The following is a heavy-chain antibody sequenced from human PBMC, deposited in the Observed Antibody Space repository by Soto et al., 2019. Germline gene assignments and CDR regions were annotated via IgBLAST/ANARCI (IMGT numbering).Heavy chain of an antibody. Sequence: VQLVQSGAEVKESGASVKVSCKASGYTFINYGVAWVRRAPGQGPEWMGWISGSNGDTKYAQNLQNRVSLTTDTSTNTAYMELRSPRPDDTAIYFCGRGGLAVSGTYDYWGQGTLVTVSS. V-gene: IGHV1-18*01. CDR2: ISGSNGDT. CDR1: GYTFINYG. D-gene: IGHD6-19*01. CDR3: GRGGLAVSGTYDY. J-gene: IGHJ4*02.